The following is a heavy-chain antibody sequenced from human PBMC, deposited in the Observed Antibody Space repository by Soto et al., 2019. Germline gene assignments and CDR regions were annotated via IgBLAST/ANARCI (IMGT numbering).Heavy chain of an antibody. Sequence: XESLRLSCAASGFTVNIYALHWVRQAPGKGLEWVAVISFDGTKKYYSDSVKGRFTISRDNLKNTLYLQMNNLRVEDAALYFCAREDDYGYRYINYGLDVWGQGTTVTVSS. D-gene: IGHD4-17*01. CDR2: ISFDGTKK. V-gene: IGHV3-30-3*01. CDR3: AREDDYGYRYINYGLDV. CDR1: GFTVNIYA. J-gene: IGHJ6*02.